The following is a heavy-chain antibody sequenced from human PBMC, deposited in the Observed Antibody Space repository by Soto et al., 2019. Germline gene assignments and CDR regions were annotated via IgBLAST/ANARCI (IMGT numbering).Heavy chain of an antibody. Sequence: PSETLSLTCIVSGGSISNYYWSWIRQPPGKGLEWIGYIYYSGSTNYNPSLTSRVTISVDTSKNQFSLKLSSVTAADTAVYYCARHRYSYGVYSFDYWGQGTLVNVPQ. CDR3: ARHRYSYGVYSFDY. J-gene: IGHJ4*02. D-gene: IGHD5-18*01. V-gene: IGHV4-59*08. CDR1: GGSISNYY. CDR2: IYYSGST.